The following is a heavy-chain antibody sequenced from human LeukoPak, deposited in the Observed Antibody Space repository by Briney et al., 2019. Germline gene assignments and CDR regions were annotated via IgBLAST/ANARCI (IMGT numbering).Heavy chain of an antibody. J-gene: IGHJ6*03. V-gene: IGHV1-18*01. CDR1: GYTFTSYG. D-gene: IGHD2-2*01. Sequence: ASVKVSCKASGYTFTSYGISWVRQAPGQGLEWMGWISAYNGNTNYAQKLQGRVTMTTDTSTSTAYMELSSLRSDDTAVYYCAKSLSSCSSTGCYSPYYYYYMDVWGEGTTVTVSS. CDR2: ISAYNGNT. CDR3: AKSLSSCSSTGCYSPYYYYYMDV.